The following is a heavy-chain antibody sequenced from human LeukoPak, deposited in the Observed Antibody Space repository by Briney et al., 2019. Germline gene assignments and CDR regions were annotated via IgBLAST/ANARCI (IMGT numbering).Heavy chain of an antibody. CDR3: ARHSVTGGFFDY. CDR1: GYMFTSYW. J-gene: IGHJ4*02. D-gene: IGHD1-14*01. CDR2: IYPADSDT. Sequence: WESLKISCKGSGYMFTSYWIGWVRQVPGKGLEWMGIIYPADSDTRYSASFQGQVTISADKSINTAYLQWDSLMASDTAMYYCARHSVTGGFFDYWGQGTPVAVSS. V-gene: IGHV5-51*01.